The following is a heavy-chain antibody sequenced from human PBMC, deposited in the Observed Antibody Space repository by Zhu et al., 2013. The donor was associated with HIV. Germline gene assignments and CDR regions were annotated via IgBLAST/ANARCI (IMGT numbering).Heavy chain of an antibody. CDR3: GRDAVGATGFDI. V-gene: IGHV1-18*01. J-gene: IGHJ3*02. CDR1: GYTFTDYG. Sequence: QVQLVQAGAELKKPGASVKVSCKASGYTFTDYGITWVRQAPGQGLEFMGWGSTYNLYRMLAPKFQGRVTMTTDKSTSTVYMELRSLRSDDTATYYCGRDAVGATGFDIWGQGTMVIVSS. D-gene: IGHD1-26*01. CDR2: GSTYNLYR.